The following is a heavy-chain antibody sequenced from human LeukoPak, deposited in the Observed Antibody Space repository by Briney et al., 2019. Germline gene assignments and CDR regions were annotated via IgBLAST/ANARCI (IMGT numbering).Heavy chain of an antibody. J-gene: IGHJ4*02. CDR2: MNPNSGNT. V-gene: IGHV1-8*01. CDR3: ARGGPSAPETYYYDSSGSFIDY. CDR1: GYTLTSYD. D-gene: IGHD3-22*01. Sequence: ASVKVSCKASGYTLTSYDINWVRQATGQGLEWMGWMNPNSGNTRYAQKFQGRVTMTRNTSISTAYMELSSLRSEDTAAYYCARGGPSAPETYYYDSSGSFIDYWGQGTLVTVSS.